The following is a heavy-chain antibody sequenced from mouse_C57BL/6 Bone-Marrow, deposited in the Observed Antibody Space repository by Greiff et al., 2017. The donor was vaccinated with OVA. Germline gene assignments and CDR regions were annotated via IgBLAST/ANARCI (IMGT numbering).Heavy chain of an antibody. CDR3: ARGRGYDLNWYFDV. Sequence: QVQLQQPGAELVKPGASVKLSCKASGYTFTSYWMQWVKQRPGQGLEWIGEIDPSDSYTNYNQKFKGKATLTVDTSSSTSYMQLSSLTSEDSAVYYCARGRGYDLNWYFDVWGTGTTVTVSS. CDR1: GYTFTSYW. CDR2: IDPSDSYT. D-gene: IGHD2-3*01. J-gene: IGHJ1*03. V-gene: IGHV1-50*01.